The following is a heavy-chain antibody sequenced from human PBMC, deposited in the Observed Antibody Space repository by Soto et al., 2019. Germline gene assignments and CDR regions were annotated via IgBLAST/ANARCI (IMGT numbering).Heavy chain of an antibody. CDR2: INLSGST. CDR3: SRAGESAYKLGGFGGLNEY. V-gene: IGHV4-34*01. D-gene: IGHD3-16*01. J-gene: IGHJ4*02. Sequence: QVQVQQWGAGLLKPSETLSLTCAVYGGSFSGYYWSWIRQPPGKGLEGIGEINLSGSTNDNPSLKRRVTLSRDTDKSQFSLKLTAVTAGDTAIDDCSRAGESAYKLGGFGGLNEYWGQGTLVTVSS. CDR1: GGSFSGYY.